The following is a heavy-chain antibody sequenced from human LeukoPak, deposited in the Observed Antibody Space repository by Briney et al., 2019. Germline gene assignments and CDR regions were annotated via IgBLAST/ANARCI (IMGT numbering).Heavy chain of an antibody. CDR1: GITISSAW. CDR2: LKSDSEGGTT. J-gene: IGHJ4*02. CDR3: TPPPD. V-gene: IGHV3-15*01. Sequence: GGSLRLSCEASGITISSAWMSWVRQPPGKGFEYVARLKSDSEGGTTDHAAPVKGRFTISRDDSKNTLYLQMNSLTIEDTAAYYCTPPPDWGQGTLVTVSP.